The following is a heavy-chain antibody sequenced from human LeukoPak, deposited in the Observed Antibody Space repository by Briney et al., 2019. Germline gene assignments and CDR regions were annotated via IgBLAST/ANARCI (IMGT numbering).Heavy chain of an antibody. CDR1: GFTFSSYE. D-gene: IGHD6-13*01. CDR2: IGGSGGSP. J-gene: IGHJ4*02. Sequence: GGSLRLSCAASGFTFSSYEMNWVRQAPGKGLEWVSVIGGSGGSPYYADSVKGRFTISRDNSKNTPYLQMNSLRAEDTAVYYCARGDSSSWFYWGQGTLVTVSS. V-gene: IGHV3-23*01. CDR3: ARGDSSSWFY.